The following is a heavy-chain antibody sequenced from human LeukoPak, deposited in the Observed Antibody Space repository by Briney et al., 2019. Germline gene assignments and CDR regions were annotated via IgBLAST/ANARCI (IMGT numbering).Heavy chain of an antibody. D-gene: IGHD3-9*01. CDR1: GGSISSGSYY. Sequence: SQTLSLTCTVSGGSISSGSYYWSWIRQPAGKGPEWIGRIYTSGSTSYNPSLKSRVTISVDTSKNQFSLKLSSVTAADTAVYYCARGPSIRYFDWLLPPPFGYFDYWGQGTLVTVSS. J-gene: IGHJ4*02. CDR2: IYTSGST. CDR3: ARGPSIRYFDWLLPPPFGYFDY. V-gene: IGHV4-61*02.